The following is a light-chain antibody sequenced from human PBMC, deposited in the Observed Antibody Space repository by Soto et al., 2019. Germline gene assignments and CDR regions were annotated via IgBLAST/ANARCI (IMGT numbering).Light chain of an antibody. CDR3: QQYNNWPPT. CDR2: GAS. Sequence: EIVMTQSPATLSVSPGERATLSCRASQNVRSNLAWYQQKPGQAPRLLIYGASTRATGIPARFSGSGSGTELTLTISSLQSDDFAVYHCQQYNNWPPTFGHGTRLEIK. J-gene: IGKJ5*01. CDR1: QNVRSN. V-gene: IGKV3-15*01.